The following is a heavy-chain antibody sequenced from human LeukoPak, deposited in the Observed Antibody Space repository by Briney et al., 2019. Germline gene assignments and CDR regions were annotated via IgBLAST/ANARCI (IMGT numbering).Heavy chain of an antibody. Sequence: GASVKVSCKASGYTFTSYDINWVRQATGQGLEWMGWMNPNSGNTVYAQKFQGRVTMTRNTSINTAYMELSSLRSEDTAVYYCARGRSSIAARRRLIRFDPWGQGTLVTVSS. CDR2: MNPNSGNT. J-gene: IGHJ5*02. V-gene: IGHV1-8*01. CDR1: GYTFTSYD. CDR3: ARGRSSIAARRRLIRFDP. D-gene: IGHD6-6*01.